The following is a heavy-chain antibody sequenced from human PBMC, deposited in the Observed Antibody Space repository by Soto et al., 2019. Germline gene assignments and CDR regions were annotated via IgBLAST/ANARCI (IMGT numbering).Heavy chain of an antibody. V-gene: IGHV3-73*01. CDR3: TSHYGDYGAPDY. J-gene: IGHJ4*02. D-gene: IGHD4-17*01. CDR2: IRSKANSYAT. Sequence: EVQLVESGGGLVQPGGSLKLSCAASGFTFSGSAMHWVRQASGKGLEWVGRIRSKANSYATAYAASVKGRFTISRDDSKNTAYLQMNSLKTEDTAVYYCTSHYGDYGAPDYWGQGTLVTVSS. CDR1: GFTFSGSA.